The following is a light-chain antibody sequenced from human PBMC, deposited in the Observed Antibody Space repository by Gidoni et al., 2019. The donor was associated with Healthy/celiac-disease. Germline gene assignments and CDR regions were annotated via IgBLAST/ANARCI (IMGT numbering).Light chain of an antibody. CDR2: AAS. Sequence: DIQMTQSPSSLSASVGDRITISCRTSQTIGSSLNWYQQKPGKAPKVLIRAASSLQSGVPSRFSGSGSGTYFTHTISSLQPEDLGTYYCQQTYFAPPFTFGPGTKVEI. J-gene: IGKJ3*01. CDR3: QQTYFAPPFT. V-gene: IGKV1-39*01. CDR1: QTIGSS.